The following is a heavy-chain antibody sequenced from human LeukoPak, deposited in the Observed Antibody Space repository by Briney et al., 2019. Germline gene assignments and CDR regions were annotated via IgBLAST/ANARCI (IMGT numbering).Heavy chain of an antibody. CDR2: IFSIFGTE. V-gene: IGHV1-69*05. CDR1: GGTFSSYA. Sequence: ASLKVSCKASGGTFSSYAISWVRQAPGQGLEWMGEIFSIFGTENYAQKFQGGVTTTTDESTSTAYRELSSLRSEDTAVYYCAGDIPHDSSGYSIPRDAFDIWGQGTMVTVSS. CDR3: AGDIPHDSSGYSIPRDAFDI. J-gene: IGHJ3*02. D-gene: IGHD3-22*01.